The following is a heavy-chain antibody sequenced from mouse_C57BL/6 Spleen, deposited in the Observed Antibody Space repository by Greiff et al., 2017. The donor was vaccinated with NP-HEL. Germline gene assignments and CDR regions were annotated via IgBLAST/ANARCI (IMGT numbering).Heavy chain of an antibody. V-gene: IGHV2-9*01. CDR3: AKRSHYYGSSYEGYFDV. CDR1: GFSLTSYG. J-gene: IGHJ1*03. CDR2: IWGGGST. Sequence: VKLMESGPGLVAPSQSLSITCTVSGFSLTSYGVDWVRQPPGKGLEWLGVIWGGGSTNYNSALMSRLSISKDNSKSQVFLKMNSLQTDDTAMYYCAKRSHYYGSSYEGYFDVWGTGTTVTVSS. D-gene: IGHD1-1*01.